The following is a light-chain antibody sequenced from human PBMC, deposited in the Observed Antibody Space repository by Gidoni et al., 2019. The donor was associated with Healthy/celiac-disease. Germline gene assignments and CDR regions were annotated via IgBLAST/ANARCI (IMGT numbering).Light chain of an antibody. J-gene: IGKJ1*01. CDR3: QQSYSTLTWT. CDR2: AAS. V-gene: IGKV1-39*01. Sequence: DIQMTQSPSSLSASVGDRVTITCRASQSISSYLNWYQQKPGKAPKLLIYAASSLQGGVPSRCSGSGSGTDFTLTISSLQPEDFATYYCQQSYSTLTWTFGQGTKVEIK. CDR1: QSISSY.